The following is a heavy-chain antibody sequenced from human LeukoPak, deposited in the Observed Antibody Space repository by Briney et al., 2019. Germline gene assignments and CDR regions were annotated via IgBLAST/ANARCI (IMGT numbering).Heavy chain of an antibody. CDR1: GFTLTNHG. J-gene: IGHJ4*02. D-gene: IGHD3-10*01. CDR3: AKDLGLLWFGTFDY. V-gene: IGHV3-23*01. Sequence: GGSLRLSCAVSGFTLTNHGVSWVRQAPGKGLEWVATMTGSGGSTFYGDSVKGRFTIARDNSNNMLYLQMNSLRAEDTAVYYCAKDLGLLWFGTFDYWGQGILVTVSS. CDR2: MTGSGGST.